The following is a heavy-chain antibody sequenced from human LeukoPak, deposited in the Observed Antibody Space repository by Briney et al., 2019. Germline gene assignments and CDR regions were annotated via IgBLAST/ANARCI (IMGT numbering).Heavy chain of an antibody. CDR1: GFSFSTYD. CDR2: ISTTGGYT. V-gene: IGHV3-23*01. Sequence: GGSLRLPCVDSGFSFSTYDMGWVRQTPGKGLEWVSAISTTGGYTEDADSVKGRFTISRDNSQNTLFLQMHSLRAEDTAVYYCAKKSATIKFPFDIWGQGTLVTVS. J-gene: IGHJ4*02. D-gene: IGHD5-24*01. CDR3: AKKSATIKFPFDI.